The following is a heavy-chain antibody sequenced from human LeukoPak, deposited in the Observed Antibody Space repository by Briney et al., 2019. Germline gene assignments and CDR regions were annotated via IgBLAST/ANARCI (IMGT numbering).Heavy chain of an antibody. Sequence: SETLSLTCAVYGGSFSGYYWSWIRQPPGKGLEWIGEINHSGSTNYNPSLKSRVTISVDTSKNQFSLKLCSVTAADTAVYYCARIGDGSPDAFDIWGQGTMVTVSS. J-gene: IGHJ3*02. CDR3: ARIGDGSPDAFDI. CDR1: GGSFSGYY. CDR2: INHSGST. D-gene: IGHD5-24*01. V-gene: IGHV4-34*01.